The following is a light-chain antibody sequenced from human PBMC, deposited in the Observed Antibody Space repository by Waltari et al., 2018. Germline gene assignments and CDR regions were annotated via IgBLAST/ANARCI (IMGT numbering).Light chain of an antibody. CDR3: QQYYTTPFT. J-gene: IGKJ3*01. CDR2: WGS. Sequence: DIVMTQSPDSLAVSLGERATINCKSSQSVLYNSKNKNYLAWYQQKPGQPPKLRIDWGSTREAGVPDRCRGSGSGTDFTLTVSSLQAEDVAVYYCQQYYTTPFTFGPGTKVDI. V-gene: IGKV4-1*01. CDR1: QSVLYNSKNKNY.